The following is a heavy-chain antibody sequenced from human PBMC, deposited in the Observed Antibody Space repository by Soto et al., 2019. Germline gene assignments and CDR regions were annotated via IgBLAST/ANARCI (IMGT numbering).Heavy chain of an antibody. J-gene: IGHJ5*02. CDR3: ARDLDCSSNSGYEGFRFDP. CDR2: MNPNSGNT. CDR1: GYTFTSYD. Sequence: QVQLVQSGAEVKKPGASVKVSCKASGYTFTSYDINWVRQATGQGLEWMGWMNPNSGNTGYAQKFQGRVTMTRNTSISTAYMELSSLRSEETAVYYCARDLDCSSNSGYEGFRFDPWGQGTLVTVSS. D-gene: IGHD2-2*01. V-gene: IGHV1-8*01.